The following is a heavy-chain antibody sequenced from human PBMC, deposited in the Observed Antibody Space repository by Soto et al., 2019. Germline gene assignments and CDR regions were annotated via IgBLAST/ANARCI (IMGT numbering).Heavy chain of an antibody. Sequence: GGSLRLSCAASGFTFSSYSMNWVRQAPGKGLEWVSYISSSSSTIYYADSVKGRFTISRDNAKNSLYLQMNSLRAEDTAVYYCAREGFYYYYGMDVGGQGTTVTVSS. CDR1: GFTFSSYS. CDR3: AREGFYYYYGMDV. CDR2: ISSSSSTI. V-gene: IGHV3-48*01. J-gene: IGHJ6*02.